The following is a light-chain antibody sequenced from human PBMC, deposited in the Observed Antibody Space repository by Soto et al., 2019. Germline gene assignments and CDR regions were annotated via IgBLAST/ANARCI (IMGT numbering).Light chain of an antibody. V-gene: IGLV2-23*01. CDR2: EGS. Sequence: QSALTQPASMSGSPGQSITISCSGTTDGFETYNQVSWYQHHPGKAPKILIYEGSKRPSGVSNRFSGSKSGNTASLTISGLQAEDEADYFCSSYVGDSAYAFGTGTKVTVL. CDR1: TDGFETYNQ. CDR3: SSYVGDSAYA. J-gene: IGLJ1*01.